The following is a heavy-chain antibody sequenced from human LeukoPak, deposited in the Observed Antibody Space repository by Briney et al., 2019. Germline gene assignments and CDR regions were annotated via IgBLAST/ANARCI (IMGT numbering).Heavy chain of an antibody. CDR3: ARGSRRQIAVADKRGYYFDY. J-gene: IGHJ4*02. CDR2: INHSGST. V-gene: IGHV4-34*01. Sequence: PSETLSLICAVYGGFFSGYYWSWIRQPPGKGLEWIGEINHSGSTNYNPSLKSRVTISVDTSKNQFSLKLSSVTAADTAVYYCARGSRRQIAVADKRGYYFDYWGQGTLVTVSS. D-gene: IGHD6-19*01. CDR1: GGFFSGYY.